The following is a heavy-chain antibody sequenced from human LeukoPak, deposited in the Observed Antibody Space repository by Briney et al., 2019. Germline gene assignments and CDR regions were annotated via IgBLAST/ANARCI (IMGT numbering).Heavy chain of an antibody. J-gene: IGHJ5*02. Sequence: GGSLRLSCSASGFTFSDYAMHWVRQAPGKGLEYVSTISSNGGSTYYANSVKGRFTISRDNSKNTLYLQMGSLRAEDMAVYYCARGIRPAAMDWFDPWGQGTLVTVSS. D-gene: IGHD2-2*01. CDR2: ISSNGGST. CDR1: GFTFSDYA. V-gene: IGHV3-64*01. CDR3: ARGIRPAAMDWFDP.